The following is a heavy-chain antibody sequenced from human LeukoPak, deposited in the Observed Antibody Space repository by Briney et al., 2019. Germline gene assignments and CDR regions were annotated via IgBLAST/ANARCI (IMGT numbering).Heavy chain of an antibody. CDR3: ARGGNPYYYDSSGYALDY. J-gene: IGHJ4*02. V-gene: IGHV3-33*01. D-gene: IGHD3-22*01. CDR1: GFTFSSYG. CDR2: IWYDGSNK. Sequence: GGSLRLSCAASGFTFSSYGMPWVRQAPGKGLEWVAVIWYDGSNKYYADSVKGRFTISRDNSKNTLYLQMNSLRAEDTAVYYCARGGNPYYYDSSGYALDYWGQGTLVTVSS.